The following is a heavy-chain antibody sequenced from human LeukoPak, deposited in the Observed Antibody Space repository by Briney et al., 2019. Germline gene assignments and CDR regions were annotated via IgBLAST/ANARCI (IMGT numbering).Heavy chain of an antibody. J-gene: IGHJ4*02. CDR1: GFTFSDYY. CDR3: ARHRQEMATITPIDFFDY. Sequence: GGSLRLSCAASGFTFSDYYMNWIRQAPGKGLEWVSYISSSGSTIYYADSVKGRFTISRDNAKNSLYLQMNSLRAEDTAVYYCARHRQEMATITPIDFFDYWGQGTLVTVSS. D-gene: IGHD5-24*01. V-gene: IGHV3-11*04. CDR2: ISSSGSTI.